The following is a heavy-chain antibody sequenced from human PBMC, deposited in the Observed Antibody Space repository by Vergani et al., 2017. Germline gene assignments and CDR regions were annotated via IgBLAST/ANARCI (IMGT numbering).Heavy chain of an antibody. D-gene: IGHD1-14*01. CDR2: IYTSGST. CDR3: AREGEPVGYYYYMDV. J-gene: IGHJ6*03. V-gene: IGHV4-4*07. Sequence: QVQLQESGPGLVKPSETLSLTCTVSGGSISSYYWSWIRQPAGKGLEWIGRIYTSGSTNYNPSLKSRVTISVDTSKNQFSLKLSSVTAADTAVYYCAREGEPVGYYYYMDVWGKGTTVTVSS. CDR1: GGSISSYY.